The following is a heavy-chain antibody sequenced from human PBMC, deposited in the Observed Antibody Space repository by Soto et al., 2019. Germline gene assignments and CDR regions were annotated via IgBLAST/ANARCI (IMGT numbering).Heavy chain of an antibody. CDR1: GFTFSSYA. Sequence: HPGGSLRLSCAASGFTFSSYAMSWVRQAPGKGLEWVSAISGSGGSTYYADSVKGRFTISRDNSKNTLYLQMNSLRAEDTAVYYCARDLGRQLEPYYYYYMDVWGKGTTVTVSS. CDR3: ARDLGRQLEPYYYYYMDV. J-gene: IGHJ6*03. D-gene: IGHD6-6*01. V-gene: IGHV3-23*01. CDR2: ISGSGGST.